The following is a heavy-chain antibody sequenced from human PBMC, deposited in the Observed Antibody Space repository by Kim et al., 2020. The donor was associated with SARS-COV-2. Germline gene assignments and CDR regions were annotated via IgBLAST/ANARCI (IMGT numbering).Heavy chain of an antibody. V-gene: IGHV1-18*01. Sequence: ASVKVSCKASGYTFTNFGISWVRQAPGQGLEWMGWISSYNGNTNYAQKFQGRVTMTTDTSTTTAYMELRSLRSNDTAVYYCARYSGSGWLTLGYWGQGTLVTVSS. J-gene: IGHJ4*02. CDR1: GYTFTNFG. CDR3: ARYSGSGWLTLGY. D-gene: IGHD6-19*01. CDR2: ISSYNGNT.